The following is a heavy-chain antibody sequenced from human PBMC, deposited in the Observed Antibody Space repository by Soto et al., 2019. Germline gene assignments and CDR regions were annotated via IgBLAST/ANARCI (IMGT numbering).Heavy chain of an antibody. D-gene: IGHD2-15*01. J-gene: IGHJ6*02. CDR1: GGSFSGYY. Sequence: PSETLSLTCAVYGGSFSGYYWSWIRQPPGKGLEWIGEINHSGSTNYNPSLKSRVTISVDTSKNQFSLKLSSVTAADTAVYYCARAFGGIVVVVADDYYGMDVWGQGTTVTVSS. CDR2: INHSGST. CDR3: ARAFGGIVVVVADDYYGMDV. V-gene: IGHV4-34*01.